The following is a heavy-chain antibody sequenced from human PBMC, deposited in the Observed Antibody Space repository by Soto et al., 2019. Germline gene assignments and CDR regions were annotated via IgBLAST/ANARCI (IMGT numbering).Heavy chain of an antibody. CDR3: VRDDFGLGIDH. J-gene: IGHJ4*02. CDR1: GFTFSVYS. Sequence: EVQLVESGGDLVQRGGSLRLSCVASGFTFSVYSMNWVRQAPGKGLEWVSHTDSDGSFTTYADSVKGRFTISRDNAKNTLYLQMNSLRAEDTAVYYCVRDDFGLGIDHWGLGTLVTVSS. CDR2: TDSDGSFT. V-gene: IGHV3-74*01. D-gene: IGHD1-26*01.